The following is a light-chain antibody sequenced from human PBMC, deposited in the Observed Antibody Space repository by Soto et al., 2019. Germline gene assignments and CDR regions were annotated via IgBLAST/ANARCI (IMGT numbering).Light chain of an antibody. CDR2: SNN. CDR1: SSNIGSNT. CDR3: AAWEDSRNSPV. Sequence: QSVLTQPPSASGTPGQRVTISCSGSSSNIGSNTVNWYQQLPGPAPKLLIYSNNQRPSGVPDRFSGSKSGTSASLAISGLQSEDEADYYCAAWEDSRNSPVFGGGTKLTVL. V-gene: IGLV1-44*01. J-gene: IGLJ2*01.